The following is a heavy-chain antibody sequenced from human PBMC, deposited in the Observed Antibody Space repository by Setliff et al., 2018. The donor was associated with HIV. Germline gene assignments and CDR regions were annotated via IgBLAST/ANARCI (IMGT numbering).Heavy chain of an antibody. V-gene: IGHV4-30-4*08. J-gene: IGHJ5*02. D-gene: IGHD3-22*01. CDR1: GDSITSGGYS. CDR2: IYYSGRT. CDR3: ARENGWLFGWFDP. Sequence: LTCTVSGDSITSGGYSWTWIRQPPGKALEWVGYIYYSGRTSHSGSTYYNPSVASRITISGDTSKNQFSLKLTSVTAADTAIYYCARENGWLFGWFDPWGQGTPVTVSS.